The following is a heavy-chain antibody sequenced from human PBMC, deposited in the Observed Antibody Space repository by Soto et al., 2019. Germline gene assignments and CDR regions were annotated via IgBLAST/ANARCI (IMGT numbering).Heavy chain of an antibody. CDR1: GFPFSSYE. CDR3: ARDLYDSSGYCPFDY. D-gene: IGHD3-22*01. CDR2: ISGTGDSR. Sequence: LRLSCAAPGFPFSSYEMNWVRQAPGKGLEWISYISGTGDSRYYADSVKGRFTISRDNGKKSLYLQMNGLRAEDTAVYYCARDLYDSSGYCPFDYWGQGTLVTVSS. V-gene: IGHV3-48*03. J-gene: IGHJ4*02.